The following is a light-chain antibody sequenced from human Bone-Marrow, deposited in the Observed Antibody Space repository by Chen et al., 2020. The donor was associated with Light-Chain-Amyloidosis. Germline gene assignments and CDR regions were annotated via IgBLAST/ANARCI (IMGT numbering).Light chain of an antibody. J-gene: IGLJ2*01. V-gene: IGLV3-25*03. Sequence: SYELTHPPSVSVSPGQTARLTCSGDDLPTQYAYWYQQKPGQAPVLVIHRDTERPSGISERFSGSSTGTTATFTIRGVQAEDEADYYCQSADSSGTYEVIFGGGTKLTVL. CDR1: DLPTQY. CDR3: QSADSSGTYEVI. CDR2: RDT.